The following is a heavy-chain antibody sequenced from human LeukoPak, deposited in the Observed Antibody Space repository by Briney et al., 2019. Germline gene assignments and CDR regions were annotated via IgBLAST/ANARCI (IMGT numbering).Heavy chain of an antibody. D-gene: IGHD3-10*01. CDR3: AASGSDYEDWFDP. CDR2: IYYSGST. CDR1: GGSISSYY. Sequence: PSETLSLTCTVSGGSISSYYWSWIRQPPGKGLEWIGYIYYSGSTNYNPSLKSRVTISVDTSKNQFSLKLSSVTAAGTAVYYCAASGSDYEDWFDPWGQGTLVTVSS. V-gene: IGHV4-59*01. J-gene: IGHJ5*02.